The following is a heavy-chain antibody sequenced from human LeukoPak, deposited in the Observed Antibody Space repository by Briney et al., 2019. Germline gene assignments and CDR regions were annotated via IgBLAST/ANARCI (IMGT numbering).Heavy chain of an antibody. CDR2: ISVGRENT. CDR1: GFTFSSYA. CDR3: AKDARYYDFWSGYFLDYYYYMDV. Sequence: GGSLRLSCAASGFTFSSYAMSWVRQTPGKGLEWVSGISVGRENTYYADSVKGRFTISRDNSKNTLFLQMNSLRTEDTALYYCAKDARYYDFWSGYFLDYYYYMDVWGKGTTVTVSS. J-gene: IGHJ6*03. D-gene: IGHD3-3*01. V-gene: IGHV3-23*01.